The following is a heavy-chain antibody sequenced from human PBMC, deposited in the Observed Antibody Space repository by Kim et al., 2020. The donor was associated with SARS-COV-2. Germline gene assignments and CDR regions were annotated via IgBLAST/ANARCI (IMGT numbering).Heavy chain of an antibody. Sequence: GGSLRLSCAASGFTFSSYWMSWVRQAPGKGLEWVANIKQDGSEKYYVDSVKGRFTISRDNAKNSLYLQMNSLRAEDTAVYYCARVEARITIIVVVILSYYGMDVWGQGTTVTVSS. CDR1: GFTFSSYW. CDR2: IKQDGSEK. D-gene: IGHD3-22*01. J-gene: IGHJ6*02. V-gene: IGHV3-7*01. CDR3: ARVEARITIIVVVILSYYGMDV.